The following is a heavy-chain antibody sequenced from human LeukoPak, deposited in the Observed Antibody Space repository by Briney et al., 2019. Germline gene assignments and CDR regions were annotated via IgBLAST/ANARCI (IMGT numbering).Heavy chain of an antibody. Sequence: PSETLSLTCTVSGGSISSSSCYWGWIRQPPGKGLEWIGSIYYSGSTYYNPSLKSRVTISVDTPKNQFSLKLSSVTAADTAVYYCARQSYYDSSGYYHYWGQGTLVTVSS. D-gene: IGHD3-22*01. CDR2: IYYSGST. CDR1: GGSISSSSCY. V-gene: IGHV4-39*01. J-gene: IGHJ4*02. CDR3: ARQSYYDSSGYYHY.